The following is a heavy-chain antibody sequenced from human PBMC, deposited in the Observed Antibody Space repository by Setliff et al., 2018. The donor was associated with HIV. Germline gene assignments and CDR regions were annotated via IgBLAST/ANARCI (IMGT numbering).Heavy chain of an antibody. V-gene: IGHV4-4*07. J-gene: IGHJ5*02. CDR3: ARTYYEHVWGNSNWFDP. D-gene: IGHD3-16*01. CDR1: GGSISSHY. Sequence: SETLSLTCTVSGGSISSHYWSWIRQPAGKGLEWIGRIYNSGNTNYNPSLKSRVNMSVDASKNQFSLNLKSVTAADTAVYYCARTYYEHVWGNSNWFDPWGQGTLVTVSS. CDR2: IYNSGNT.